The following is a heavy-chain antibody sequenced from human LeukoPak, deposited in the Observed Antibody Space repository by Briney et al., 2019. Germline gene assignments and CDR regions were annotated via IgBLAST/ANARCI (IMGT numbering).Heavy chain of an antibody. CDR1: GGSISSGGYY. V-gene: IGHV4-31*03. CDR2: IYYSGST. D-gene: IGHD6-19*01. J-gene: IGHJ4*02. Sequence: PSQTPSLTCTVSGGSISSGGYYWSWIRQHPGKGLEWIGNIYYSGSTYYNPSLKSRVTISVDTSKNQFSLKLNSVTAADTAVYYCARDHIAVPGTLDYWGQGTPVTVSS. CDR3: ARDHIAVPGTLDY.